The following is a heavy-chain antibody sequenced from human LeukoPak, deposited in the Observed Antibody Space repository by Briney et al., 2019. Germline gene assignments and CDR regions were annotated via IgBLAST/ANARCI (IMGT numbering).Heavy chain of an antibody. CDR1: GGSISSYY. CDR3: ARGSDYGDY. V-gene: IGHV4-59*01. J-gene: IGHJ4*02. D-gene: IGHD3-3*01. CDR2: IYYSGST. Sequence: PSETLSLTCTVSGGSISSYYWNWIRQPPGKGLEWIGYIYYSGSTNYNPSLKSRVTMSVDTSKNQFSLRLSSVTAADTAVYYCARGSDYGDYWGQGTLVTVAS.